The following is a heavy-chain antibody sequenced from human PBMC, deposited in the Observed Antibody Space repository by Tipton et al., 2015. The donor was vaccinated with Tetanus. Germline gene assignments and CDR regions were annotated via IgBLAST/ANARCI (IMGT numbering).Heavy chain of an antibody. V-gene: IGHV4-59*09. CDR2: T. D-gene: IGHD1/OR15-1a*01. J-gene: IGHJ2*01. CDR3: VRGNNVWSWFFEL. Sequence: TNSNPSLKSRVAISVDTSRNQFSLRLTSVTAADTAVYYCVRGNNVWSWFFELWGRGTLVTVSS.